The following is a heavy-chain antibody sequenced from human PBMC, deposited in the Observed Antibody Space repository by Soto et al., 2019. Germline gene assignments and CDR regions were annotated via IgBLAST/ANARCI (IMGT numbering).Heavy chain of an antibody. CDR1: GYTFTGYY. Sequence: ASVKVSCKASGYTFTGYYMHWVRQAPGQGLEWMGWINPNSGGTNYAQKFQGWVTMTRDTSXSTAYMELSTLTSDDTAVYYCARGVRNSAGYYYYMDVWGKGSTVIVSS. CDR2: INPNSGGT. J-gene: IGHJ6*03. V-gene: IGHV1-2*04. CDR3: ARGVRNSAGYYYYMDV. D-gene: IGHD4-4*01.